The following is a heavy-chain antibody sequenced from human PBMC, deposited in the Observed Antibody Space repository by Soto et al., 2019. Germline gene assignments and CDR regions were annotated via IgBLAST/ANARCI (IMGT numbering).Heavy chain of an antibody. CDR3: AREHRSGPYYYGTDV. CDR2: TRNKANSYTT. J-gene: IGHJ6*02. CDR1: GFTFSDHY. D-gene: IGHD2-15*01. Sequence: GGSLRLSCAASGFTFSDHYMDWVRQAPGKGLEWVGRTRNKANSYTTEYAASVKGRFTISRDDSKSSLYLQMNSLKTEDTAVYYCAREHRSGPYYYGTDVWGQGTTVTVS. V-gene: IGHV3-72*01.